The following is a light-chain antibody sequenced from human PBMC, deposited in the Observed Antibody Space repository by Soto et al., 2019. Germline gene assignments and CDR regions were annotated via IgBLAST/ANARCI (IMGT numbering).Light chain of an antibody. CDR2: KAS. Sequence: DIQMTQSPSTLSASVGDRVTITCRASQSISSWWAWYQQKPGKAPKLLIYKASSLESGVPSRFSGSGSGTEFTLTISSLQPDDFATYYCQQYNSYSVTFGGGTKVEIK. CDR3: QQYNSYSVT. CDR1: QSISSW. V-gene: IGKV1-5*03. J-gene: IGKJ4*01.